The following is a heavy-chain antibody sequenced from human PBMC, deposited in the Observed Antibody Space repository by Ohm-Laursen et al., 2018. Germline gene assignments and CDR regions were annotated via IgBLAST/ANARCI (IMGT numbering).Heavy chain of an antibody. J-gene: IGHJ4*02. CDR1: GFTFSSSA. CDR2: IVGSGAST. CDR3: AKVRDSSGAFFDY. V-gene: IGHV3-23*01. Sequence: SLRLSCAASGFTFSSSAMSWVRQTPGKGLEWVSAIVGSGASTYYADSVKGRFTISRDNSKNTLSLQMSSLRAEDTAVYYCAKVRDSSGAFFDYWGQGTLVTVSS. D-gene: IGHD6-19*01.